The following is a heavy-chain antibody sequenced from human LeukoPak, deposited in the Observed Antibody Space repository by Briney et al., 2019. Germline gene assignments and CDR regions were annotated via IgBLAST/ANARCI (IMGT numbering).Heavy chain of an antibody. CDR3: ARCFPSGSGNNWFDP. Sequence: SETLSLTCAVYGGSFSGYFWTWIRQPPGKGLEWIGEINHSGRTNYNPSLKSRVTISLDTSKNQFSLRLSSVTAADTAVYYCARCFPSGSGNNWFDPWGQGTLVTVSS. V-gene: IGHV4-34*01. CDR1: GGSFSGYF. D-gene: IGHD3-10*01. J-gene: IGHJ5*02. CDR2: INHSGRT.